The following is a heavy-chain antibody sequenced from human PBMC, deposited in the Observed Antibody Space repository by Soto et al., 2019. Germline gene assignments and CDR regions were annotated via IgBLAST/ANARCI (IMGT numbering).Heavy chain of an antibody. D-gene: IGHD6-13*01. CDR2: IYYSGST. Sequence: SETLSLTCTVSGGSISSDNYYWSWIRQPPGKGLEWIGYIYYSGSTYYNPSLKSRVIISIDTSKNQFSLKLSSVTAADTAVYYCARGYSSSWYYFDYWGQGTLVTVSS. V-gene: IGHV4-30-4*01. CDR3: ARGYSSSWYYFDY. J-gene: IGHJ4*02. CDR1: GGSISSDNYY.